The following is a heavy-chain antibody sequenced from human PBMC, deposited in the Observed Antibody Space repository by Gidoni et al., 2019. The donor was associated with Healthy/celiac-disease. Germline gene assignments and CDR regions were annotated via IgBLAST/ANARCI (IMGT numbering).Heavy chain of an antibody. D-gene: IGHD5-12*01. CDR1: GWSFSGYY. V-gene: IGHV4-34*01. Sequence: VQLQLWGAGLLKPSATLSLTCAVYGWSFSGYYWIWNRQHPGKGLEWIGEINHSGSTNYNPSLKSRVTISVDTSKNQFSLKLSSVTAADTAVYYCARKTSWLPYNWFDPWGQGTLVTVSS. J-gene: IGHJ5*02. CDR3: ARKTSWLPYNWFDP. CDR2: INHSGST.